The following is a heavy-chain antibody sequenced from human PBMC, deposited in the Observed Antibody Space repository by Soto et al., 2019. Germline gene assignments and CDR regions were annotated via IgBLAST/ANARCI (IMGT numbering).Heavy chain of an antibody. CDR1: GFPFSNAC. D-gene: IGHD3-3*01. J-gene: IGHJ6*02. CDR3: TTSGSGEPTYYYYGMDV. V-gene: IGHV3-15*01. CDR2: IKSKTDGGTT. Sequence: XESLSLSCAASGFPFSNACMSWVRQAPGKGLEWVGRIKSKTDGGTTDYAAPVKGRFTISRDDSKNTLYLQMNSLKTEDTAVYYCTTSGSGEPTYYYYGMDVWGQGTTVTVSS.